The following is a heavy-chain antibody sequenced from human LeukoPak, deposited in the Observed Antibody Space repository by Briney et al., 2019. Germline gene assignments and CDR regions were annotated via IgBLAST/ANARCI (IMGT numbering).Heavy chain of an antibody. CDR1: GFTFSSYG. J-gene: IGHJ6*02. CDR2: ISYDGSNK. Sequence: PGGSLRLSCAASGFTFSSYGMHWVRQAPGKGLEWVAVISYDGSNKYYADSVKGRFTISRDNSKNTLYLQMNSLRAEDTAVYYCAKEDFSYYYYGMDVWGQGTTVTVSS. D-gene: IGHD3-3*01. V-gene: IGHV3-30*18. CDR3: AKEDFSYYYYGMDV.